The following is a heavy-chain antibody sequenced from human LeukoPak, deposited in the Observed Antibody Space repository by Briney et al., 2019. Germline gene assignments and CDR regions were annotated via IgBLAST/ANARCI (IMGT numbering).Heavy chain of an antibody. V-gene: IGHV4-39*01. CDR3: ARQLPYCSGGSCYVSFFDY. CDR2: IYYSGST. CDR1: GGSISSSSYY. D-gene: IGHD2-15*01. J-gene: IGHJ4*02. Sequence: ETLSLTCTVFGGSISSSSYYWGWIRQPPGKGLEWIGSIYYSGSTYYNPSLKSRVAISVDTSKNQFSLKLSSVTAADTAVYYCARQLPYCSGGSCYVSFFDYWGRGTLVTVSS.